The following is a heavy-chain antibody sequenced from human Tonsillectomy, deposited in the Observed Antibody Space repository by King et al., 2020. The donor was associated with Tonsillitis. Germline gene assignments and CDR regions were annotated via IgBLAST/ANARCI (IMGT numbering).Heavy chain of an antibody. CDR2: IYYSGST. CDR3: ARHRDYWDAFDI. Sequence: VQLQESGPGLVKPSETLSLTCTVSGGSISSYYWSWIRQPPGKGLEWIGYIYYSGSTNYNPSLKSRVTISVDTSKNQFSLKLSSVTAADTAVYYFARHRDYWDAFDIWGQGKMVTVSS. V-gene: IGHV4-59*08. J-gene: IGHJ3*02. CDR1: GGSISSYY. D-gene: IGHD2-15*01.